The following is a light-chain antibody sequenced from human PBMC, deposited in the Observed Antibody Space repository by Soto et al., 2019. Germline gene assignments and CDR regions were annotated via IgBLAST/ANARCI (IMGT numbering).Light chain of an antibody. CDR1: QAIKNF. CDR2: DAS. J-gene: IGKJ5*01. Sequence: DSRMTQSPSSLSASVGDRVTITCRATQAIKNFLNWYQQKPGRAPKLLISDASTLQRGVPSRFSGSGSGTHFTFVISSLQPEDVGTYYCQQSDNLPLTFGQGTRLDIK. V-gene: IGKV1-33*01. CDR3: QQSDNLPLT.